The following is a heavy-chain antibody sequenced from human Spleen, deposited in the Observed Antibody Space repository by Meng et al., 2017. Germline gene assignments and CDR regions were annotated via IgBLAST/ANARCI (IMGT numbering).Heavy chain of an antibody. Sequence: SETLSLTCTVSGAFIGSYYWTWIRQSPGKGLEWIGNLYYGGRINHNPSLKSRVTTSVDTSKNQFSLKLTSVTAADTAVYYCAGGAVVTLIFYHAMDVWGQGTTVTVSS. CDR3: AGGAVVTLIFYHAMDV. CDR1: GAFIGSYY. V-gene: IGHV4-59*08. D-gene: IGHD2-21*02. J-gene: IGHJ6*02. CDR2: LYYGGRI.